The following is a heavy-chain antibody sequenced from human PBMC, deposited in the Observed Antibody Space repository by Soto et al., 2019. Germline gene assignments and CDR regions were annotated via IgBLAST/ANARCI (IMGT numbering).Heavy chain of an antibody. CDR1: GFTFSSYA. CDR3: ARPIAAGPRGYYYGMDV. V-gene: IGHV3-30-3*01. CDR2: ISYDGSNK. D-gene: IGHD6-13*01. J-gene: IGHJ6*02. Sequence: GGSLRLSCAASGFTFSSYAMHWVRQAPGKGLEWVAVISYDGSNKYYADSVKGRFTISRDNSKNTLYLQMNSLRAEDTAVYYCARPIAAGPRGYYYGMDVWGQGTTVTVSS.